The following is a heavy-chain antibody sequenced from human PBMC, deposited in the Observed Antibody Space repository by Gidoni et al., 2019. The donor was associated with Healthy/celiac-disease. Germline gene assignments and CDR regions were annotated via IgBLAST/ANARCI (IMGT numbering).Heavy chain of an antibody. J-gene: IGHJ4*02. V-gene: IGHV1-18*01. CDR3: ATSYGYSGYDWVLGY. CDR1: GYTFTSYG. CDR2: ISAYNGNT. Sequence: QVQLVQSGAEVQKPGASVKVSCKASGYTFTSYGISWVRQSPGQGLEWMGWISAYNGNTNYAQKLQGRVTMTTDTSTSTAYMELRSLRSDDTAVYYCATSYGYSGYDWVLGYWGQGTLVTVSS. D-gene: IGHD5-12*01.